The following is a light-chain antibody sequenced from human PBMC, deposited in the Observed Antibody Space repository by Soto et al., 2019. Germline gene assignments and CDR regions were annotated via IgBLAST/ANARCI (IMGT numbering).Light chain of an antibody. V-gene: IGKV1D-43*01. CDR2: YAS. Sequence: AIRMTQSPFSLSASVGDRVTITCWASQGISSYLAWYQQKPAKAPKLFIYYASTRATGIPARFSGSGSGTEFTLTISSLQSEDFAVYYCQQYNNWPRTFGQGTKVEIK. CDR3: QQYNNWPRT. J-gene: IGKJ1*01. CDR1: QGISSY.